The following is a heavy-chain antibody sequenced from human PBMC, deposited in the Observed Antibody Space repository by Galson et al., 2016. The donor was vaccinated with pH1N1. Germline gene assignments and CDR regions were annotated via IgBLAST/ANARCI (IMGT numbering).Heavy chain of an antibody. CDR2: ITKSPQGYRT. CDR3: TRENHHKFDY. V-gene: IGHV3-72*01. CDR1: GFTLGDFY. Sequence: SLRLSCAASGFTLGDFYMDWVRQAPGKGLEWVGRITKSPQGYRTEDAASVRGRFIISREDSKNLLYLQMNSLTTEDTAVYYCTRENHHKFDYWGPGTLVTVSS. J-gene: IGHJ4*02.